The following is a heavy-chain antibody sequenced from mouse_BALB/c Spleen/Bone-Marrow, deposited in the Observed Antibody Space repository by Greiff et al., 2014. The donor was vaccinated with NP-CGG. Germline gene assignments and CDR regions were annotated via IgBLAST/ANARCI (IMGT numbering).Heavy chain of an antibody. J-gene: IGHJ2*01. CDR3: ATYDYGYYFDS. D-gene: IGHD1-2*01. V-gene: IGHV14-3*02. Sequence: VQLQQSGAELVKPGASVKLSCTASGFNIKDTYMHWVKQRPEQGLEWIGRIDPANGNTRYDPKFQGKATITADTSSNTAYLQLSSLTSEDTAVYYCATYDYGYYFDSWGQGTTLTVSS. CDR2: IDPANGNT. CDR1: GFNIKDTY.